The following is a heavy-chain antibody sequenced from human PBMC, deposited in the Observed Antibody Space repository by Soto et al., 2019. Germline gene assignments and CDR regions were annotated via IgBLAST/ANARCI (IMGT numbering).Heavy chain of an antibody. J-gene: IGHJ5*02. V-gene: IGHV1-18*01. D-gene: IGHD3-3*01. CDR2: ISAYNGNT. Sequence: GASVKVSCKASGYTFTSYGISWVRQAPGQGLEWKGRISAYNGNTNYAQKLQGRVTMTTDTSTSTAYKELRSLRSDDTAVYYCARDCNVGYYDFWSGYSYNWFDPWGQGTLVTVSS. CDR3: ARDCNVGYYDFWSGYSYNWFDP. CDR1: GYTFTSYG.